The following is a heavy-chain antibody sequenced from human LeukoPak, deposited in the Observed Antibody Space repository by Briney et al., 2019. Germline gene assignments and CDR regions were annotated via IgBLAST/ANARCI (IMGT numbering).Heavy chain of an antibody. CDR3: ASCGDDCDPRETAWVDFLH. D-gene: IGHD2-21*02. CDR2: IYDDGNT. V-gene: IGHV3-66*01. Sequence: GRSLRLSCVVSGLTLSRKFMNWVRQAPGKGLEWVSGIYDDGNTFYADSVKGRFSISRDTSRNTLSLQMSSLRAEDTAVYFCASCGDDCDPRETAWVDFLHWGQGTLVTVSS. CDR1: GLTLSRKF. J-gene: IGHJ1*01.